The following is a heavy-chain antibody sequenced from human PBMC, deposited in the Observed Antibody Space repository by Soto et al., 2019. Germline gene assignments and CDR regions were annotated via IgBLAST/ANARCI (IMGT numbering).Heavy chain of an antibody. CDR1: GGSISSYY. CDR3: ARQSYYYGSGSYSPYYYYGMDV. V-gene: IGHV4-59*05. J-gene: IGHJ6*02. D-gene: IGHD3-10*01. Sequence: SETLSLTCTVSGGSISSYYWSWIRQPPGKGLEWIGSIYYSGSTYYNPSLKSRVTIYVDTSKNQFSLKLSSVTAADTAVYYCARQSYYYGSGSYSPYYYYGMDVWGQGTTVTVSS. CDR2: IYYSGST.